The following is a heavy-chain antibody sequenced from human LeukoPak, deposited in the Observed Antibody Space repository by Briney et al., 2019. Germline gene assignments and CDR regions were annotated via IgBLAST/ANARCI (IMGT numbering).Heavy chain of an antibody. CDR3: ARQDSGYDRLFDP. J-gene: IGHJ5*02. CDR2: IYPGDSDT. V-gene: IGHV5-51*01. CDR1: GFSFTSYW. D-gene: IGHD5-12*01. Sequence: GESLKISCKGSGFSFTSYWIGWVRQMSRKGLEWMGIIYPGDSDTRYSPSFQGQVTISADKSISTAYLQWSSLKASDTAMYYCARQDSGYDRLFDPWGQGTLVTVSS.